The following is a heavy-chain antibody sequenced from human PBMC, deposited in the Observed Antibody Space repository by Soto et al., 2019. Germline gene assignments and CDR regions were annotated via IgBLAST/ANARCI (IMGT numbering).Heavy chain of an antibody. Sequence: SETLSLTCTVSGGSISSSNYYWGWIRQSPGKGLEWIGSINYSGNTYYNPSLTGRVTISVDTSQSQFSMKLSSVTAADTAVYYCASGLVTTLHYWGQGTLVT. CDR2: INYSGNT. CDR3: ASGLVTTLHY. D-gene: IGHD4-17*01. CDR1: GGSISSSNYY. J-gene: IGHJ4*02. V-gene: IGHV4-39*07.